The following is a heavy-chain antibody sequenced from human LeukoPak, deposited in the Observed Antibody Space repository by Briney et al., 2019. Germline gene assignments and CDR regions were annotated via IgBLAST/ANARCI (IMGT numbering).Heavy chain of an antibody. V-gene: IGHV1-69*05. D-gene: IGHD3-22*01. CDR2: IIPIFGTA. J-gene: IGHJ2*01. CDR1: GGTFSSYA. CDR3: ATVTDDSSGYYYNSRYFDL. Sequence: SVKVSCKASGGTFSSYAISWVRQAPGQGLEWMGGIIPIFGTANYAQKFQGRVTMTRNTSISTAYMELSSLRSEDTAVYYCATVTDDSSGYYYNSRYFDLWGRGTLVTVSS.